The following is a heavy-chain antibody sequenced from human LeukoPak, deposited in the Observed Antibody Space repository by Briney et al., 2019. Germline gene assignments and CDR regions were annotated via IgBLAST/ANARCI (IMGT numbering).Heavy chain of an antibody. J-gene: IGHJ4*02. CDR2: INTDGSST. CDR3: ARTYYYDSSSTGIDY. CDR1: GFTLSSYW. D-gene: IGHD3-22*01. Sequence: GGSLRLSCAASGFTLSSYWMYWVRQAPGKGLVWVSRINTDGSSTIYADSVKGRFTISRDNAKNTLYLQMNSLRAEDTAVYYCARTYYYDSSSTGIDYWGQGTLVIVSS. V-gene: IGHV3-74*01.